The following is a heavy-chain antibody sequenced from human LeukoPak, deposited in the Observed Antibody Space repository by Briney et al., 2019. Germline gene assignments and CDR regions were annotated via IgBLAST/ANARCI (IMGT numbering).Heavy chain of an antibody. CDR1: GFTFDDYT. CDR2: ISWDGGST. V-gene: IGHV3-43*01. J-gene: IGHJ3*02. Sequence: PGGSLRLSCAASGFTFDDYTMHWVRQAPGKGLEWVSLISWDGGSTYYADSVKGRFTISGDNAKNTQYLQMNSLRAEDTAVYYCARSGRGGAFDIWGQGTMVTVSS. D-gene: IGHD1-26*01. CDR3: ARSGRGGAFDI.